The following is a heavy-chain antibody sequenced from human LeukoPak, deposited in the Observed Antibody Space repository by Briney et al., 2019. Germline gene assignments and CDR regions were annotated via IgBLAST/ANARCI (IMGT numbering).Heavy chain of an antibody. CDR2: ISTSSSYI. D-gene: IGHD1-20*01. Sequence: GGSLRVSCVASGFNLRAYNMNWVRQAPGKGLQWVSSISTSSSYIYYADSVKGRFTISRDNAENSLYLQMHSLRVEDTALYYCARDDNWNDKPFDFWGQGTLVTVSS. CDR3: ARDDNWNDKPFDF. CDR1: GFNLRAYN. J-gene: IGHJ4*02. V-gene: IGHV3-21*01.